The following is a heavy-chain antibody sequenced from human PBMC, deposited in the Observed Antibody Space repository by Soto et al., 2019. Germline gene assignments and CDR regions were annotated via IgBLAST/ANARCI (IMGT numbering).Heavy chain of an antibody. J-gene: IGHJ6*02. CDR1: GFTFDDYT. Sequence: GGSLRLSCAASGFTFDDYTMHWVRQAPGKGLEWVSLISWDGGSTYYADSVKGRFTISRDNSKNSLYLQMNSLRTEDTALYYCAKDIWAAAGIPPVDGEEGYYYYGMDVWGQGTTVTVSS. V-gene: IGHV3-43*01. CDR3: AKDIWAAAGIPPVDGEEGYYYYGMDV. CDR2: ISWDGGST. D-gene: IGHD6-13*01.